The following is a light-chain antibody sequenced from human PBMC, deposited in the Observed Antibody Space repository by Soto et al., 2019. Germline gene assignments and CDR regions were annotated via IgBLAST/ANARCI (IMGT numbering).Light chain of an antibody. CDR3: QQYDYSRT. V-gene: IGKV1-5*01. Sequence: DIQMTQSPSALSASVGDTVTITCRASQSISASLAWYQHKPGGAPKLLIYDVSSLESGVPSRFSGSGSGTEFSLTIRGLQPDDFATYLCQQYDYSRTFGQGTKVDIK. CDR2: DVS. CDR1: QSISAS. J-gene: IGKJ1*01.